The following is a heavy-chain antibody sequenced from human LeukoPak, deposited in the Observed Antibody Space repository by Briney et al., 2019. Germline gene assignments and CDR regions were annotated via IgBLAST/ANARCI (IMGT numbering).Heavy chain of an antibody. CDR2: ISSSSSYI. Sequence: PGGSLRLSCAASGFTFSSYSMNWVRQAPGKGLEWVSSISSSSSYIYYADSVKGRFTISRDNAKNSLYLQMNSLRAEDTAVYYCARGLQLEFRKYYYYYYGMDVWGQGTTVTVSS. V-gene: IGHV3-21*01. D-gene: IGHD6-13*01. CDR3: ARGLQLEFRKYYYYYYGMDV. CDR1: GFTFSSYS. J-gene: IGHJ6*02.